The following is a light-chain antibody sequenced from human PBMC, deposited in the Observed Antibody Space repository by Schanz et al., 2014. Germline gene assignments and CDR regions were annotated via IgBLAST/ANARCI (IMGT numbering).Light chain of an antibody. CDR2: DAS. CDR3: QQRREWPIT. V-gene: IGKV3D-20*02. Sequence: EIVLTQSPGTLSLSPGERATLSCRASQTVNSNFVAWYQQRPGQAPRLLISDASNGATGIPARFSGSGSGTDFTLTINSLEPEDFAVYYCQQRREWPITFGQGTRLEIK. CDR1: QTVNSNF. J-gene: IGKJ5*01.